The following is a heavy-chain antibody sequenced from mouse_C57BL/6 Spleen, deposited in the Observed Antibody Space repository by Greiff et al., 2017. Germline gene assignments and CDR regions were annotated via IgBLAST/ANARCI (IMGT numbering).Heavy chain of an antibody. CDR3: ARGYGGSCWYFDV. CDR2: ILPGSGST. CDR1: GYTFTGYW. J-gene: IGHJ1*03. D-gene: IGHD1-1*01. V-gene: IGHV1-9*01. Sequence: VQLQQSGAELMKPGASVKLSCKATGYTFTGYWIEWVKQRPGHGLEWIGEILPGSGSTNYNEKFKGKTTFTADTSANPSYLQLSSLTTENSAIYYCARGYGGSCWYFDVWGTGTTVTVSA.